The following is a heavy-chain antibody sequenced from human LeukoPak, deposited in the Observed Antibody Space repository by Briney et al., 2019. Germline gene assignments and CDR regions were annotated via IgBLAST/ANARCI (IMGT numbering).Heavy chain of an antibody. V-gene: IGHV4-38-2*02. CDR1: GGSISGWY. CDR2: IYHSGST. D-gene: IGHD3-9*01. CDR3: ARLTYDILTGHDY. J-gene: IGHJ4*02. Sequence: SETLSLTCTVSGGSISGWYWSWIRQPPGKGLEWIGSIYHSGSTYYNPSLKSRVTISVDTSKNQFSLKLSSVTAADTAVYYCARLTYDILTGHDYWGQGTLVTVSS.